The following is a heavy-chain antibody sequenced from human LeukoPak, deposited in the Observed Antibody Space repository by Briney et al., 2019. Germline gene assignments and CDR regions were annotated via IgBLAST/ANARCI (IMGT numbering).Heavy chain of an antibody. D-gene: IGHD1-14*01. V-gene: IGHV4-4*02. CDR3: AREILGGFNPGAY. CDR1: GFTFSSYG. J-gene: IGHJ4*02. CDR2: IHRSGSP. Sequence: NPGGSLRLSCAASGFTFSSYGMNWVRQPPGKSLEWIGEIHRSGSPNYNPSLQSRVTISIDRSRTQIVLELSSVTAADTAVYYCAREILGGFNPGAYWGQGTLVTVSS.